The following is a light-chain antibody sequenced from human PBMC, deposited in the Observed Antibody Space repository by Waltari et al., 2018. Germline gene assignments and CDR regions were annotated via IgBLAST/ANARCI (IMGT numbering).Light chain of an antibody. CDR2: LNSYGSQ. CDR3: QTWGTGSLV. CDR1: SGHSSSA. V-gene: IGLV4-69*01. J-gene: IGLJ3*02. Sequence: QLVLTQSPSASASLGASVKLTCTLSSGHSSSAIAWHQQRPEKGPRYLMKLNSYGSQSQGDGIPDRFSGSSSGAERYLTISSLQSEDEADYYCQTWGTGSLVFGGGTKLTVL.